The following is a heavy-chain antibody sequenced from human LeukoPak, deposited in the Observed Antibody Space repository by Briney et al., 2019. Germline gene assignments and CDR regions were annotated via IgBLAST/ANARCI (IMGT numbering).Heavy chain of an antibody. D-gene: IGHD6-19*01. Sequence: SETLSLTCTVSGGSISSSSYYWGWIRQPPGKGLEWIGSIYYSGSTYYNPSLKSRVTISVDTSKNQFSLKLSSVTAADTAVYYCARVMVAVAGYAFDIWGQGTMVTVSS. CDR1: GGSISSSSYY. J-gene: IGHJ3*02. CDR3: ARVMVAVAGYAFDI. V-gene: IGHV4-39*01. CDR2: IYYSGST.